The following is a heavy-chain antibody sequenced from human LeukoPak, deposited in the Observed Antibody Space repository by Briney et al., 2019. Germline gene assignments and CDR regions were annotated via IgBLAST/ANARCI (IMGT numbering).Heavy chain of an antibody. J-gene: IGHJ4*02. CDR1: GGSISSYY. CDR2: INHSGST. D-gene: IGHD3-10*01. Sequence: PSETLSLTCTVSGGSISSYYWSWIRQPPGKGLEWIGEINHSGSTNYNPSLKSRVTISVDTSKNQFSLKLSSVTAADTAVYYCARLQYLSGSDYWGQGTLVTVSS. V-gene: IGHV4-34*01. CDR3: ARLQYLSGSDY.